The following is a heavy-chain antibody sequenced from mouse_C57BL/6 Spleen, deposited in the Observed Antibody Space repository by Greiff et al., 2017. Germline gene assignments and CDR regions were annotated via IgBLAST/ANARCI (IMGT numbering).Heavy chain of an antibody. CDR1: GYTFTSYG. Sequence: EVKLQQSGAELVRPGSSVKMSCKTSGYTFTSYGINWVKQRPGQGLEWIGYIYIGNGYTEYNEKFKGKATLTSDTSSSTAYMQLSSLTSEDSAIYFCASGGKVENLRDWDWFAYWGQGTLVTVSA. CDR2: IYIGNGYT. V-gene: IGHV1-58*01. CDR3: ASGGKVENLRDWDWFAY. D-gene: IGHD4-1*01. J-gene: IGHJ3*01.